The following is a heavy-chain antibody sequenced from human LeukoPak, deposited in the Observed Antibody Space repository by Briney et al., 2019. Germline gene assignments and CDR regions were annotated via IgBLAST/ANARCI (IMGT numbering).Heavy chain of an antibody. CDR3: ARDLGVPGWFDP. Sequence: GGSLRLSCAASGFTFSSFALNWVRQAPGKGLEWVSAISGRNNNTFYADAVKGRFTVSRDNSKNTLYLQLDGLRAEDTAIYYCARDLGVPGWFDPWGQGTLVTVSS. CDR1: GFTFSSFA. D-gene: IGHD3-10*01. V-gene: IGHV3-23*01. J-gene: IGHJ5*02. CDR2: ISGRNNNT.